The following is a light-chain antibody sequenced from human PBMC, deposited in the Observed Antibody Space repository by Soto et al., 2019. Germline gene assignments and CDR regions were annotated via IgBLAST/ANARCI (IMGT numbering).Light chain of an antibody. CDR3: SSYTTGSTLYV. CDR1: RNDIGAYKY. CDR2: EVS. J-gene: IGLJ1*01. Sequence: QSVLTQPASVSGSPGQSIAISCTGSRNDIGAYKYVSWYQQYPGKAPKLIIFEVSNRPSGVSNRFSGSKSGNTASLTIAGRQAEDEADYHCSSYTTGSTLYVFGGGTKVTVL. V-gene: IGLV2-14*01.